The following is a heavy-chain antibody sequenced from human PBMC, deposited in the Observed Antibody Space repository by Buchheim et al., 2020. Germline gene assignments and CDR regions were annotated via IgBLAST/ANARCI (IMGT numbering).Heavy chain of an antibody. CDR3: ARGVGTSDNFYRGHFYYHVDV. J-gene: IGHJ6*02. CDR1: GGSLRSYT. Sequence: QVQLVQSGAEVKTPGSSVKVSCKVSGGSLRSYTYGWVRQAPGQGLEWVGGIVPGFDITHTAQRFQDRVTFTASASTSTIYMDLSSLTSDDTAVYYCARGVGTSDNFYRGHFYYHVDVWGQGTAVTVSS. CDR2: IVPGFDIT. V-gene: IGHV1-69*01. D-gene: IGHD2-21*02.